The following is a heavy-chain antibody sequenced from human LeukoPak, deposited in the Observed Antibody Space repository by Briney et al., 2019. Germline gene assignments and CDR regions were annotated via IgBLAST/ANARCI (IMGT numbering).Heavy chain of an antibody. CDR1: GFTFTNHW. J-gene: IGHJ4*02. Sequence: QPGGSLRLSCAASGFTFTNHWMHWVRQAPGKGLVWVSRIRPDGRETNHADSVKGRFTISRDNAKNTLYLQMNSLGAEDTAVYYCGRDAVLGSGSVDSWGQGVLVTVSS. CDR2: IRPDGRET. V-gene: IGHV3-74*01. CDR3: GRDAVLGSGSVDS. D-gene: IGHD3-10*01.